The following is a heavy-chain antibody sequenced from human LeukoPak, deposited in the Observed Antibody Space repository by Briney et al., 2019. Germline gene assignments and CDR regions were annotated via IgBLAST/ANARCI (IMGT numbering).Heavy chain of an antibody. D-gene: IGHD6-6*01. J-gene: IGHJ4*02. CDR2: INLNSGGT. Sequence: GASVKVSCKASGFTFSDYYIHWVRQAPGQGLDYMGHINLNSGGTFYVQKFQGRVTMTRDTSISTAYMDLSRLTSDDTAVYFCASDPSSSDNFSDFWGQGTLVTVSS. V-gene: IGHV1-2*06. CDR1: GFTFSDYY. CDR3: ASDPSSSDNFSDF.